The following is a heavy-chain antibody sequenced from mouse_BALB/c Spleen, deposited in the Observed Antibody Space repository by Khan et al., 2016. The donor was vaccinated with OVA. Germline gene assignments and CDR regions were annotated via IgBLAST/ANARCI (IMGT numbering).Heavy chain of an antibody. Sequence: VKLLESGAELARPGASVKMSCKASGYTFTTYTMHWVKQRPGQGLEWIGYINPSNGYTNYNQKFKDKSTLTADKSSSTAYMQLCSLTSDYSAVYYCAREGAYYRSDGWFSYWGQGTLVTVSA. J-gene: IGHJ3*01. CDR1: GYTFTTYT. D-gene: IGHD2-14*01. V-gene: IGHV1-4*01. CDR3: AREGAYYRSDGWFSY. CDR2: INPSNGYT.